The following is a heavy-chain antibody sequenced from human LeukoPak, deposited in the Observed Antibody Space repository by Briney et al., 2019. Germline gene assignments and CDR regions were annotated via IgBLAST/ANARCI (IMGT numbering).Heavy chain of an antibody. D-gene: IGHD2-21*02. V-gene: IGHV3-23*01. CDR2: ISGSGGST. J-gene: IGHJ4*02. Sequence: GGSLRLSCAASGFTFSSYAMSWVRQAPGKGLEWVLAISGSGGSTYYADSVKGRFTITRDNSKNTLYLQMNSLRAEDTAVYYCAKAPPYCGGDCYGNYYFDYWGQGTLVTVSS. CDR3: AKAPPYCGGDCYGNYYFDY. CDR1: GFTFSSYA.